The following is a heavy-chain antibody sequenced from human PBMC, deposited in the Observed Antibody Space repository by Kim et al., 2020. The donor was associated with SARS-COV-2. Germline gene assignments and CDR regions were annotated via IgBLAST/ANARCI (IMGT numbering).Heavy chain of an antibody. D-gene: IGHD3-10*01. CDR3: ARGGLWFGEPKWYFDY. V-gene: IGHV4-34*01. J-gene: IGHJ4*02. Sequence: SLKSRVTISVDTSKNQFSLKLSSVTAADTAVYYCARGGLWFGEPKWYFDYWGQGTLVTVSS.